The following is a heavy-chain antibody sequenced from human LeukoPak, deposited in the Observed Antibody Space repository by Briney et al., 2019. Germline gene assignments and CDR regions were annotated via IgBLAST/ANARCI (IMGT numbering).Heavy chain of an antibody. CDR3: ARADFWSGYQHFDY. CDR1: GFTVSSNY. CDR2: TYSGGST. D-gene: IGHD3-3*01. V-gene: IGHV3-66*02. J-gene: IGHJ4*02. Sequence: PGGSLRLSCAASGFTVSSNYMSWVRQAPGKGLEWVSVTYSGGSTYYADSVKGRFTISRDNSKNTLYLQMNSLRAEDTAVYYCARADFWSGYQHFDYWGQGTLVTVSS.